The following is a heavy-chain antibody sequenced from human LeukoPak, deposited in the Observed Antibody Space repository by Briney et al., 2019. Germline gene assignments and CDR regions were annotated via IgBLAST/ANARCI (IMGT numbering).Heavy chain of an antibody. V-gene: IGHV3-11*04. D-gene: IGHD1-26*01. CDR1: GFTFSDYY. J-gene: IGHJ4*02. CDR2: ISSSGSTI. Sequence: KPGGFLRLSCAASGFTFSDYYMSWIRQAPGKGLEWVSYISSSGSTIYYADSVEGRFTISRDNAKNSLYLQMNSLRAEDTAVYYCARKFSGSYSMIDYWGQGTLVTVSS. CDR3: ARKFSGSYSMIDY.